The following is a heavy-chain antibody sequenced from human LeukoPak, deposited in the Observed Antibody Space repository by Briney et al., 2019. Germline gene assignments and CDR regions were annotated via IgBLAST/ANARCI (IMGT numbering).Heavy chain of an antibody. CDR1: GGSISSYY. J-gene: IGHJ4*02. CDR3: ASSSWYGGIDY. V-gene: IGHV4-59*08. D-gene: IGHD6-13*01. Sequence: SETLSLTCTVSGGSISSYYWSWIRQPPGKGLEWIGYIYYSGSTNYNPSLKSRVTISVDTSKNQFSLKLSSVTAADTAVYYCASSSWYGGIDYWGQGTLVTVSS. CDR2: IYYSGST.